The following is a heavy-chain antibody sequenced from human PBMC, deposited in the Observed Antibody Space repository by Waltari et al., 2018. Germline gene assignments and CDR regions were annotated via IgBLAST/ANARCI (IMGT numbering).Heavy chain of an antibody. D-gene: IGHD2-15*01. CDR3: ARGSPYCSGGNCYGGEYGY. V-gene: IGHV4-34*01. CDR2: INHIGST. CDR1: GGSFSGYY. Sequence: QVQLQQWGAGLLKPSETLSLTCAVYGGSFSGYYWSWIRQPPGKGLEWIGEINHIGSTNYNPSLKSRVTISVDTSKNQFSLKLSSVTAADTAVYYCARGSPYCSGGNCYGGEYGYWGQGTLVTVSS. J-gene: IGHJ4*02.